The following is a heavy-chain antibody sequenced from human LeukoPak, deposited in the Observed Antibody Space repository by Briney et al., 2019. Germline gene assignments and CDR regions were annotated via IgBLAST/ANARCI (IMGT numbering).Heavy chain of an antibody. CDR1: GFPFSTYS. D-gene: IGHD1-26*01. J-gene: IGHJ4*02. CDR3: ARDRLEWGFDY. V-gene: IGHV3-21*01. CDR2: ISGSSSDI. Sequence: PGGSLRLSCVVSGFPFSTYSMNWVRQAPGKGLEWVALISGSSSDIYYGDSVKGRFTISRDNAKNSLFLQMNSLRAEDTAVYYCARDRLEWGFDYWGQGTLVTVSS.